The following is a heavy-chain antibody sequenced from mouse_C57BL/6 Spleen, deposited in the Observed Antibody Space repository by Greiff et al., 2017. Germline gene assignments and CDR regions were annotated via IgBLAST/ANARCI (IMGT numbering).Heavy chain of an antibody. CDR3: TIGYHYAMDY. J-gene: IGHJ4*01. CDR1: GFNIKDDY. D-gene: IGHD2-2*01. Sequence: VQRVESGAELVRPGASVKLSCTASGFNIKDDYMHWVKQRPEQGLEWLGWIDPENGDTEYDSKFQGKATIPADTSSNTSYLQLSSLTSEDTAVYYCTIGYHYAMDYWGQGTSVTVSS. CDR2: IDPENGDT. V-gene: IGHV14-4*01.